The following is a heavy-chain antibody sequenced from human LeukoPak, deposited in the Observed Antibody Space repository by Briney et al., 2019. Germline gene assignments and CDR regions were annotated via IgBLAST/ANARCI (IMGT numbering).Heavy chain of an antibody. CDR1: GGSISSGGYS. CDR2: IYYSGST. J-gene: IGHJ4*02. D-gene: IGHD3-10*01. V-gene: IGHV4-30-2*03. CDR3: ARLEMVRGVFDY. Sequence: PSQTLSLTCAVSGGSISSGGYSWSWIRQPPGKGLEWIGSIYYSGSTYYNPSLKSRVTISVDTSKNQFSLKLSSVTAADTAVYYCARLEMVRGVFDYWGQGTLVIVSS.